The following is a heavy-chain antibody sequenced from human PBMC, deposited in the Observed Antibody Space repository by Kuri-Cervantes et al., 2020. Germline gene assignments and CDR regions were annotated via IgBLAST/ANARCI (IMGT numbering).Heavy chain of an antibody. CDR3: ARVRYSGSFHPFDAFDI. Sequence: GESLKISCAASGFTFSSSWMHWVCQAPEKGLEWVADIKCDGSEKYYVDSVKGRLTISRDDAKNSLYLQMNSLRAEDTAVYYCARVRYSGSFHPFDAFDIWGQGTMVTVSS. J-gene: IGHJ3*02. D-gene: IGHD1-26*01. CDR1: GFTFSSSW. V-gene: IGHV3-52*01. CDR2: IKCDGSEK.